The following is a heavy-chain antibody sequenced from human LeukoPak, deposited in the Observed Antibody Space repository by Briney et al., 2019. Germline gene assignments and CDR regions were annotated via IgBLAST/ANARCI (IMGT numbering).Heavy chain of an antibody. D-gene: IGHD6-19*01. J-gene: IGHJ4*02. CDR1: GFTFSNYA. CDR2: INYSGDST. CDR3: ATHQFGSGAYDH. V-gene: IGHV3-23*01. Sequence: GGSLRLSCAASGFTFSNYAMSCVRHAPEKGLEWVSAINYSGDSTYYADSVKGRFTISRDNSKNTLFLQMNSLRAEDTAVYYCATHQFGSGAYDHWGQGALVTVSS.